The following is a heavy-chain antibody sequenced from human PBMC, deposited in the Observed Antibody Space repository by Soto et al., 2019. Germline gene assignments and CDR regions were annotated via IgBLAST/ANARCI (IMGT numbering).Heavy chain of an antibody. V-gene: IGHV3-23*01. Sequence: EVQLLESGGGLVQPGGSLRLSCTASGFTFSYFAIGWVRQAPGKGPEWVSAVSDRGSPTYYADSVKGRFTISRDNSKNTLYLQMDNLKVEYTAVYFCAKDARRTSGWYYFDFWGQGSLVTVSS. CDR2: VSDRGSPT. CDR3: AKDARRTSGWYYFDF. CDR1: GFTFSYFA. J-gene: IGHJ4*02. D-gene: IGHD6-19*01.